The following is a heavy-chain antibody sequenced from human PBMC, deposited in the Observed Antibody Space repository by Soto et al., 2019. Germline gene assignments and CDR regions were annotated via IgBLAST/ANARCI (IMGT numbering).Heavy chain of an antibody. CDR1: GGSFSGYY. V-gene: IGHV4-34*01. Sequence: QVQLQQWGAGLLKPSETLSLTCAVYGGSFSGYYWSWIRPPPGKGLEWIGEINHSGSTNYNPSLKRRVTISVDTAKNQVSLKLSSVTAADTAVYYCARILVYGDYRTYYYYYYMDVWGKGTKVTVSS. CDR2: INHSGST. CDR3: ARILVYGDYRTYYYYYYMDV. J-gene: IGHJ6*03. D-gene: IGHD4-17*01.